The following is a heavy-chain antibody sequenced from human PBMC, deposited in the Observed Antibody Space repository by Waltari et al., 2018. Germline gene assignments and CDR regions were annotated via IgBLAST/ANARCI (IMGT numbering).Heavy chain of an antibody. J-gene: IGHJ4*02. CDR1: GGSISSYY. Sequence: QVQLQESGPGLVKPSETLSLTCTVSGGSISSYYWRWIRQPPGKGLEWIGYIYYSGSTNYNPSLKSRVTISVDTSKNQFSLKLSSVTAADTAVYYCARVGDYYDSSGYEVYFDYWGQGTLVTVSS. D-gene: IGHD3-22*01. CDR3: ARVGDYYDSSGYEVYFDY. V-gene: IGHV4-59*01. CDR2: IYYSGST.